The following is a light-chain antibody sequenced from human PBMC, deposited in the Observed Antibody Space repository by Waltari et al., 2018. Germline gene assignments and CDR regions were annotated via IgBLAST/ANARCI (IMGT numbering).Light chain of an antibody. CDR3: SSYTSSSTDVV. V-gene: IGLV2-14*01. Sequence: QSALTQPASVSGSPGQSITISCTGTNSDVGGYNYVSWYQQHPGKAPKLMIYDVSNRPSGGSNLFSGSKSGNTASLTISGRQAEDEADYYCSSYTSSSTDVVFGGGTKLTVL. CDR1: NSDVGGYNY. CDR2: DVS. J-gene: IGLJ2*01.